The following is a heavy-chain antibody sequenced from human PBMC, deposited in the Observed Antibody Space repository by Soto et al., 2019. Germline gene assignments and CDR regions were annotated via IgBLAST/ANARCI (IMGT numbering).Heavy chain of an antibody. CDR1: GGSFSGYY. J-gene: IGHJ4*02. D-gene: IGHD3-9*01. Sequence: SETLSLTCAVYGGSFSGYYWSWIRQPPGKGLEWIGEINHSGSTNYNPSLKSRVTISVDTSKNQFSLKLSSVTAADTAVYYCARGRGGDILTGQPFEYWGQGTLVTVSS. CDR3: ARGRGGDILTGQPFEY. CDR2: INHSGST. V-gene: IGHV4-34*01.